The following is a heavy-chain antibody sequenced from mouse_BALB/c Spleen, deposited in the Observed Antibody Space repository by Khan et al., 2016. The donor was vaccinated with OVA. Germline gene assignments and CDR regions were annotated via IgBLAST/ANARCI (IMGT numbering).Heavy chain of an antibody. D-gene: IGHD2-14*01. V-gene: IGHV4-1*02. J-gene: IGHJ3*01. CDR3: ERPYRYDGGAWFAY. CDR2: INPDSSTI. Sequence: EVQLQESGGGLVQPGGSLTLSCAASGFDFSRYWMSWVRQAPGKGLEWIGEINPDSSTINYTPSLKDKFIISRDNAKNTLYLQMSKVRSEDTALDYCERPYRYDGGAWFAYWGQGTLVTVSA. CDR1: GFDFSRYW.